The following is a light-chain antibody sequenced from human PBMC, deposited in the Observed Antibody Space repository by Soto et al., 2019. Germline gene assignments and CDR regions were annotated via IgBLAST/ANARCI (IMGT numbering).Light chain of an antibody. CDR3: QQYGSTPLT. Sequence: EIVLTQSPGTLSLSPGERATLSCRASQSVGNNYLAWSQQKPGQAPRFLIYDASSRATGIPDRFSGSGSGTDFTLTISRLEPEDFAVYYCQQYGSTPLTFGGGTKVEIK. V-gene: IGKV3-20*01. J-gene: IGKJ4*01. CDR2: DAS. CDR1: QSVGNNY.